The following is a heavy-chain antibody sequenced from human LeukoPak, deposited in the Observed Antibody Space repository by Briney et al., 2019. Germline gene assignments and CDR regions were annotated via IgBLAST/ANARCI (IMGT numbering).Heavy chain of an antibody. J-gene: IGHJ4*02. D-gene: IGHD6-6*01. CDR3: AKDREPKQPVAGRIDY. CDR2: INQDGSVK. CDR1: GFSISSHW. V-gene: IGHV3-7*03. Sequence: PGGSLRLSCAVSGFSISSHWMSWVRQAPGKGLEWVANINQDGSVKYYMDSVKGRFTISRDNAKNSLYLQMNSLRAEDTAVYYCAKDREPKQPVAGRIDYWGQGTLVTVSS.